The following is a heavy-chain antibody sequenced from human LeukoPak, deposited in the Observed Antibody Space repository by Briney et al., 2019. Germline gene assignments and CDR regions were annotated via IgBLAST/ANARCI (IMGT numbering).Heavy chain of an antibody. Sequence: ASVNVSCTASGYTFTGYYMHWVRQAPGQGLEWMGIINPSGGSTSYAQKFQGRVTMTRDTSTSTVYMELSSLRSEDTAVYYCARGSLYYDFWSGYYPFDYWGQGTLVTVSS. D-gene: IGHD3-3*01. J-gene: IGHJ4*02. CDR3: ARGSLYYDFWSGYYPFDY. V-gene: IGHV1-46*01. CDR2: INPSGGST. CDR1: GYTFTGYY.